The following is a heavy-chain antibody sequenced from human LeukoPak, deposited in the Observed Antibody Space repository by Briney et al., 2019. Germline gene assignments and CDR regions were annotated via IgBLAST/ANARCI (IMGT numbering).Heavy chain of an antibody. V-gene: IGHV1-69*13. J-gene: IGHJ4*02. CDR3: ARPETQRGYYDSSGYYFGY. Sequence: SVKVSCKASGGTFSSYAISWVRQAPGQGLKWMGGIIPIFGTANYAQKFQGRVTITADESTSTAYMELSSLRSEDTAVYYCARPETQRGYYDSSGYYFGYWGQGTLVTVSS. CDR1: GGTFSSYA. CDR2: IIPIFGTA. D-gene: IGHD3-22*01.